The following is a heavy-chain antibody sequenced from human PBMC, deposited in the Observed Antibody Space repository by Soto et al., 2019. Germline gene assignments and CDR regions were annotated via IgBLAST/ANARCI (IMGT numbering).Heavy chain of an antibody. CDR1: GGAISDGSYY. Sequence: QLQLLESGPGLVKPSETLSLTCTVSGGAISDGSYYWGWIRQPPGKGLGWIGSIYYIGNTYYNPSLRSRLTISVDTSKNQFSLKLTSVTAAATAVYYCARLAYNWDSLYWGQGTLVSFSS. D-gene: IGHD1-7*01. V-gene: IGHV4-39*01. J-gene: IGHJ4*02. CDR3: ARLAYNWDSLY. CDR2: IYYIGNT.